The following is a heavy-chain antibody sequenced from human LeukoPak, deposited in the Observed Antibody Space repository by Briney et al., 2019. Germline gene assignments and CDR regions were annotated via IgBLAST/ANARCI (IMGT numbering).Heavy chain of an antibody. J-gene: IGHJ6*02. D-gene: IGHD5-18*01. CDR2: IWYDGSNK. Sequence: GGSLRLSCAASGFTFSSYGMHWVRQAPGKGLEWVAVIWYDGSNKYYADSVKGRFTISRDNSKNTLYLQMNSLRAGDTAVYYCARECYYYYYYGMDVWGQGTTVTVSS. V-gene: IGHV3-33*01. CDR3: ARECYYYYYYGMDV. CDR1: GFTFSSYG.